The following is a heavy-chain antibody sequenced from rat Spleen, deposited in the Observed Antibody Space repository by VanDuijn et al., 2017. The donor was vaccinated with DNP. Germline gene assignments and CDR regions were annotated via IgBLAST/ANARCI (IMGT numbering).Heavy chain of an antibody. D-gene: IGHD1-3*01. CDR3: TRDGYGSYED. Sequence: EVQLVESGGGLVQPGRSLKLSCAASGFTFSAYYMAWVRQAPAKGLEWVAYIGSPAYAPYYTDSVKGRFTISRDNAKSSLYLQMDSLRSEDTATYYGTRDGYGSYEDWGQGVMVTVSS. CDR1: GFTFSAYY. CDR2: IGSPAYAP. V-gene: IGHV5-20*01. J-gene: IGHJ2*01.